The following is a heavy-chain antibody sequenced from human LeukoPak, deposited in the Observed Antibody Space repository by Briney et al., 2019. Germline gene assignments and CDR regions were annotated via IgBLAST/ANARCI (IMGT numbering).Heavy chain of an antibody. CDR2: ISGSGGST. D-gene: IGHD5-18*01. J-gene: IGHJ6*04. CDR3: AKEVDTAMDDYYYYGMDV. Sequence: GGSLRLSCAASGFTFSSYAMSWVRQAPGKGLEWVSAISGSGGSTYYADSVTGRFTISRDNSKNTLYLQMNSLRAEDTAVYYCAKEVDTAMDDYYYYGMDVWGKGTTVTVSS. CDR1: GFTFSSYA. V-gene: IGHV3-23*01.